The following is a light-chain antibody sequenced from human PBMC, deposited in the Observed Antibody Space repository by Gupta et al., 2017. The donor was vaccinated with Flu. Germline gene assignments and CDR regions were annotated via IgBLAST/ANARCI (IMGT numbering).Light chain of an antibody. J-gene: IGKJ1*01. V-gene: IGKV1-5*03. CDR2: KAS. Sequence: GDRVNIVCRASQMISSWWAWYQQDPGKAPKLLIYKASSLQSVVPSRFSGSEYGTEFTLTISSLQPDDFATYYCQQYNSYPWTFGQGTEVEIK. CDR3: QQYNSYPWT. CDR1: QMISSW.